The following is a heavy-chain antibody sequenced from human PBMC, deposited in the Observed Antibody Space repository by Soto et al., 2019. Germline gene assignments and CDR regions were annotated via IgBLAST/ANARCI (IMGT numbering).Heavy chain of an antibody. Sequence: QVQLQESGPGLVKPSGTLSLTCAVSGGSISSSNWWSWVRQPPGKGLEWIGEIYHSGSTNYNPSLESRVTISVDKSKNQFSLKLTSVTAADTAVYYCARIWQQLVRGGTGWFDPWGQGTLVTVSS. CDR3: ARIWQQLVRGGTGWFDP. V-gene: IGHV4-4*02. CDR2: IYHSGST. J-gene: IGHJ5*02. D-gene: IGHD6-13*01. CDR1: GGSISSSNW.